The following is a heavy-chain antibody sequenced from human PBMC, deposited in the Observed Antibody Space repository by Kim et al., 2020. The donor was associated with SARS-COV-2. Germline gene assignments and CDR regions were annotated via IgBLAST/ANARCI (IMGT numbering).Heavy chain of an antibody. Sequence: GGSLRLSCAASGFTFSSYGMHWVRQAPGKGLEWVAVISYDGSNKYYADSVKGRFTISRDNSKNTLYLQMNSLRAEDTAVYYCAKDQGWIVGALGAFDIWGQGTMVTVSS. CDR2: ISYDGSNK. D-gene: IGHD1-26*01. V-gene: IGHV3-30*18. CDR3: AKDQGWIVGALGAFDI. CDR1: GFTFSSYG. J-gene: IGHJ3*02.